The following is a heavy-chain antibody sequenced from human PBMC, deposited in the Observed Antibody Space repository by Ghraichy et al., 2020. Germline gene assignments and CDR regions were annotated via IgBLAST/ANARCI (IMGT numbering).Heavy chain of an antibody. J-gene: IGHJ4*02. CDR2: INPSGVTT. Sequence: ASVKVSCKASGFTFSNHYMHWVRQAPGQGLEWVAIINPSGVTTNYAQKFQGRVSLTRDTSTSTVYMELSSLRSEDTAVYYCARDGASSGYTYYFDYWGQGILVTVSS. CDR1: GFTFSNHY. CDR3: ARDGASSGYTYYFDY. D-gene: IGHD3-22*01. V-gene: IGHV1-46*01.